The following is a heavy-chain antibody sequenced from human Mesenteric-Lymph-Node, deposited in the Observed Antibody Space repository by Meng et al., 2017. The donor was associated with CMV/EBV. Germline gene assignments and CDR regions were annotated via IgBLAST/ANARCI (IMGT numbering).Heavy chain of an antibody. J-gene: IGHJ6*02. CDR2: TYYRSKWYN. CDR3: AGDRYYDNSGRRASYYYGMDV. D-gene: IGHD3-22*01. CDR1: AA. V-gene: IGHV6-1*01. Sequence: AAWNWIRQSPSRGLEWLGRTYYRSKWYNDYAVSVKSRITINPDTSKNQFSLQLNSVTPEDTAVYYCAGDRYYDNSGRRASYYYGMDVWGQGTMVTVSS.